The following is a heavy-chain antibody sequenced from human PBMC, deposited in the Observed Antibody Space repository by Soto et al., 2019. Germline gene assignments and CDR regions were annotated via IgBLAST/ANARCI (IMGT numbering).Heavy chain of an antibody. CDR2: ISYDGSNK. CDR1: GFTFSSYG. Sequence: QVQLVESGGGVVQPGRSLRLSCAASGFTFSSYGMHWVRQAPGKGLEWVALISYDGSNKYYADSVKGRFTISRDNSKNTRYLQMNSMRAEDTAVYYCAGDGRGGGVDYFDYWGQGTLVTVSS. D-gene: IGHD2-21*01. J-gene: IGHJ4*02. V-gene: IGHV3-30*03. CDR3: AGDGRGGGVDYFDY.